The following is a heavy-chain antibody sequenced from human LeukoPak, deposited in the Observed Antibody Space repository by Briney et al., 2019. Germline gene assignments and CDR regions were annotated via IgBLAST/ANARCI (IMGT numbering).Heavy chain of an antibody. V-gene: IGHV3-74*01. Sequence: AGGSLRLSCAASGFTLRSYWLHWVRQVPGKGLVWVSRINGDGSNSNYADSVKGRFTISRDNAKNTLYLQMNSLRAEDAALYYCARSSGRAVAEFDYWGQGTLVTVSS. J-gene: IGHJ4*02. D-gene: IGHD6-19*01. CDR1: GFTLRSYW. CDR3: ARSSGRAVAEFDY. CDR2: INGDGSNS.